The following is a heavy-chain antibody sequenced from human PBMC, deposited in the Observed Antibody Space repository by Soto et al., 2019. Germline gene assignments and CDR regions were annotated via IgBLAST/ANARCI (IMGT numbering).Heavy chain of an antibody. Sequence: SETLSHTCTVSGGSISSGGYYWSWIRQHPGKGLEWIGYIYYSGSTYYNPSLKSRVTISVDTSKNQFSLKLSSVTAADTAVYYCARGRDYSNYEGDWFDPWGQGTLVTVSS. J-gene: IGHJ5*02. CDR1: GGSISSGGYY. D-gene: IGHD4-4*01. V-gene: IGHV4-31*03. CDR3: ARGRDYSNYEGDWFDP. CDR2: IYYSGST.